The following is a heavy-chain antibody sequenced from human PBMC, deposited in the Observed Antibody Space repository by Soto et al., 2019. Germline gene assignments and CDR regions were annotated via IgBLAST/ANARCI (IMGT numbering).Heavy chain of an antibody. D-gene: IGHD2-2*02. V-gene: IGHV3-9*01. CDR3: TKDSPLYGPDAFDI. J-gene: IGHJ3*02. Sequence: VQLVESGGGLVQPGRSLRLSCATSGFTFDDYALHWVRQPPGKGLEWVSGISWNSESIGYADSVKGRFTISRDNAKNSLYLEMNSLRAEDSALYYCTKDSPLYGPDAFDIWGQGTMVTVSS. CDR2: ISWNSESI. CDR1: GFTFDDYA.